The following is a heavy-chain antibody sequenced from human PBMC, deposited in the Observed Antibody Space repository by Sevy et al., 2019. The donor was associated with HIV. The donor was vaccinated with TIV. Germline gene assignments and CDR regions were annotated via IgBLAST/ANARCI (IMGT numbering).Heavy chain of an antibody. Sequence: ASVKVSCKDSGDTFSIYGLSWVRQAPGQGLEWMGGIIPILGTRNYAQKFQGRVTITADESASTAYMELSSLRSEDTALYYCAREGGVATTGDHDASDIWGHGTLVTVSS. V-gene: IGHV1-69*13. CDR2: IIPILGTR. CDR3: AREGGVATTGDHDASDI. CDR1: GDTFSIYG. J-gene: IGHJ3*02. D-gene: IGHD7-27*01.